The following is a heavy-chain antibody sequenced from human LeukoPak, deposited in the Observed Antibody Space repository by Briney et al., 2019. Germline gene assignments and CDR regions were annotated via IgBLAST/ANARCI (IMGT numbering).Heavy chain of an antibody. V-gene: IGHV3-30*02. CDR2: IRYDGSNK. CDR1: GFTFSSYG. J-gene: IGHJ4*02. D-gene: IGHD1-26*01. CDR3: AKDPTQWELLRDFDY. Sequence: GGSLRLSCAASGFTFSSYGMHWVRQAPGKGLEWVAFIRYDGSNKYYADSVKGRFTISRDNSKNTLYLQMNSLRAEDTAVYYCAKDPTQWELLRDFDYWGQGTLVTVSS.